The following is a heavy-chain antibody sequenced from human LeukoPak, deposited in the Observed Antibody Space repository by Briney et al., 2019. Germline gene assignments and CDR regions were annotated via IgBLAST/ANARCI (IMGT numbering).Heavy chain of an antibody. V-gene: IGHV3-48*01. D-gene: IGHD2-21*01. J-gene: IGHJ4*02. CDR2: ISRSSSSI. CDR1: GFTLSSYS. Sequence: GSLRLSCAASGFTLSSYSMNWVRQAPGRGLEWVSYISRSSSSIHYADSVKGRFTISRDNAKNSLYLQMNSLRVEDTGVYFCARDLPYCGGDCLTFDYWGQGTLVTVSS. CDR3: ARDLPYCGGDCLTFDY.